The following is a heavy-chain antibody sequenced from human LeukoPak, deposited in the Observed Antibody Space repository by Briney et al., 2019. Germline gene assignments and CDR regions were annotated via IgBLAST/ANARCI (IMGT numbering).Heavy chain of an antibody. V-gene: IGHV3-30*18. J-gene: IGHJ4*02. CDR2: ISYDGSNK. D-gene: IGHD5-18*01. CDR3: AKDLGYSYGYVADY. CDR1: GFTFSSYG. Sequence: GGSLRLSCAASGFTFSSYGMHWVRQAPGKGLEWVAVISYDGSNKYYADSVKGRFTISRDNSKNTLYLQMNSLRAEDTAVYYCAKDLGYSYGYVADYWGQGTLVIVS.